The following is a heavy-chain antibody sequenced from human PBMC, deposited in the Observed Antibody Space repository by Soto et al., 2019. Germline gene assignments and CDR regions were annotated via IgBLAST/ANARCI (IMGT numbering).Heavy chain of an antibody. J-gene: IGHJ6*02. CDR2: INHSGST. CDR3: ATNSGYCSGGSCYPRYYYYYYGMDV. CDR1: GGSFSGYY. V-gene: IGHV4-34*01. D-gene: IGHD2-15*01. Sequence: PSETLSLTCAVYGGSFSGYYWTWIRQPPGTGLEWIGEINHSGSTNYNPSLKSRVTISVDTSKNQFSLKLTSVTAADTAVYYCATNSGYCSGGSCYPRYYYYYYGMDVWGQGTTVTVSS.